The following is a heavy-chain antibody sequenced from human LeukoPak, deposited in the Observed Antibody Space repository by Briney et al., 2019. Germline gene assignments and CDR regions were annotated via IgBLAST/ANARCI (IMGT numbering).Heavy chain of an antibody. V-gene: IGHV4-59*01. Sequence: SETLSLTCTVSGGSIRSYYWSWIRQPPGKGLEWIGYIYYSGSTNYNPSLKSRVTISVDTSKNQFSLKLSSVTAADTAVYYCARVRHSSSWTAYWGQGTLVTVSS. J-gene: IGHJ4*02. CDR3: ARVRHSSSWTAY. D-gene: IGHD6-13*01. CDR1: GGSIRSYY. CDR2: IYYSGST.